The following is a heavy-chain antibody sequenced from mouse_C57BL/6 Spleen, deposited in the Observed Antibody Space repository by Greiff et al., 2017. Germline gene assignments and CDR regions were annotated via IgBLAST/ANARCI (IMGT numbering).Heavy chain of an antibody. CDR1: GYTFTSYW. CDR2: IDPSDSET. V-gene: IGHV1-52*01. CDR3: ARGGYSNYVYYAMDY. J-gene: IGHJ4*01. Sequence: VQLQQPGAELVRPGSSVKLSCKASGYTFTSYWMHWVKQRPIQGLEWIGNIDPSDSETHYNQKFKDKATLTVDKSSSTAYMQLSSLTSEDSAVYYCARGGYSNYVYYAMDYWGQGTSVTVSS. D-gene: IGHD2-5*01.